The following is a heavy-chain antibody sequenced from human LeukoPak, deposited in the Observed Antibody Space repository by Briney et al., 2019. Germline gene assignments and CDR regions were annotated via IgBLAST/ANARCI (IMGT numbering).Heavy chain of an antibody. CDR2: IWYDGSNK. Sequence: PGRSLRLSCAASGFTFSSYGMHWVRQAPGKGLEWVALIWYDGSNKFYADSVKGRLTISRDNSKNTLYLQMNSLRAEDTAVYYCAKEGGTTMDYAMDVRGQGTTVTVSS. CDR3: AKEGGTTMDYAMDV. V-gene: IGHV3-33*06. D-gene: IGHD3-10*01. CDR1: GFTFSSYG. J-gene: IGHJ6*02.